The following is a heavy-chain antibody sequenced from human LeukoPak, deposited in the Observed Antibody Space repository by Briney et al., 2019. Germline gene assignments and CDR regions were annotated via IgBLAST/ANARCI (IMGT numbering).Heavy chain of an antibody. D-gene: IGHD3-10*01. V-gene: IGHV4-39*01. J-gene: IGHJ4*02. CDR3: ARQAGGSGSCFGY. Sequence: MPSETLSLTCTVSGGSISSSSYYWGWIRQPPGKGLEWIGSIYYSGSTYYNPSLKSRVTISVDTSKNQFSLKLSSVTAADTAVYYCARQAGGSGSCFGYWGQGTLVTVSS. CDR1: GGSISSSSYY. CDR2: IYYSGST.